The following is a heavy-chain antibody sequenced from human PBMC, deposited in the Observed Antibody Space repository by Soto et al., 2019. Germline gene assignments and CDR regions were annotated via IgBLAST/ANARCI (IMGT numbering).Heavy chain of an antibody. D-gene: IGHD2-15*01. J-gene: IGHJ3*01. CDR3: ARRSVSHSNAFDF. CDR2: FIPIIGGG. Sequence: SVKVSCKASGGTFRNLAINWVRQAPRQGLEWMGGFIPIIGGGINAQKFQGRVTITSDESTSTAYMELSSLKSEDTAMYFCARRSVSHSNAFDFWGQGTMVTVSS. V-gene: IGHV1-69*13. CDR1: GGTFRNLA.